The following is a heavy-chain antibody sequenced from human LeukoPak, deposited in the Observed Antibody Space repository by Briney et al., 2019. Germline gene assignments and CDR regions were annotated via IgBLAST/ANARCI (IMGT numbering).Heavy chain of an antibody. CDR2: ISWNSGSI. CDR1: GFTFDDYA. Sequence: GGSLRLSCAASGFTFDDYATHWVRQAPGKGLEWVSGISWNSGSIGYADSVKGRFTISRDNAKNSLYLQMDSLRAEDTALYYCAKDIRSYLVDAFDIWGQGTMVTVSS. CDR3: AKDIRSYLVDAFDI. D-gene: IGHD3-10*01. J-gene: IGHJ3*02. V-gene: IGHV3-9*01.